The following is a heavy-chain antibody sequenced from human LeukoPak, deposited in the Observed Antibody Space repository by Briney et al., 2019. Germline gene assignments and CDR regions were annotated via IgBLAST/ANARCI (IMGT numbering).Heavy chain of an antibody. Sequence: GESLKISCQGSGYSFTFYWIGWVRQMPGKGLEWMGNIYPGDSDTRYSPSFQGQVTISADKSTSTAYLQWNTLKASDTAMYYCARQDGSGIYYFDYWGQGTLVTVSS. CDR2: IYPGDSDT. D-gene: IGHD3-10*01. CDR1: GYSFTFYW. J-gene: IGHJ4*02. CDR3: ARQDGSGIYYFDY. V-gene: IGHV5-51*01.